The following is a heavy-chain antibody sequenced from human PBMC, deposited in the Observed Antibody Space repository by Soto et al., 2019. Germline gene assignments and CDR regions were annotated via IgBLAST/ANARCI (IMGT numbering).Heavy chain of an antibody. D-gene: IGHD6-19*01. Sequence: EVQLLESGGGLVQPGGSLRLSCAASGFTFSSYAMSWVRQAPGKGLEWVSAISGSGGSTYYADYVKGRFTISRDNSQNTLYLQMNSLRAEDTAVYYCAKDLSGWYERLRGGFDYWGQGTLVTVSS. V-gene: IGHV3-23*01. J-gene: IGHJ4*02. CDR1: GFTFSSYA. CDR2: ISGSGGST. CDR3: AKDLSGWYERLRGGFDY.